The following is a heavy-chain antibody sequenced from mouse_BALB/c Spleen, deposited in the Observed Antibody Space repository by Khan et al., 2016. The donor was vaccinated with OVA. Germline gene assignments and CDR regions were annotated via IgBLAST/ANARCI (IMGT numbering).Heavy chain of an antibody. CDR1: GFSLTSYG. CDR2: IWAGGST. CDR3: ARLKDI. J-gene: IGHJ2*01. D-gene: IGHD1-3*01. V-gene: IGHV2-9*02. Sequence: QVQLRQSGPGLVAPSQSLSITCTVSGFSLTSYGVHWVRQPPGKGLEWLGVIWAGGSTNYNSALMSRLSISKDNSKSQVFLKMNSLQTNDTANCYSARLKDIWGQGTTLTVSS.